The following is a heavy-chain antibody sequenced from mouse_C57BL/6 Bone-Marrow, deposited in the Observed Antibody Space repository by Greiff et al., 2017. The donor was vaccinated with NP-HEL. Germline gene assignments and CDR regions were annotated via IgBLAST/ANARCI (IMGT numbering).Heavy chain of an antibody. V-gene: IGHV1-7*01. D-gene: IGHD1-1*01. J-gene: IGHJ3*01. CDR2: INPSSGYT. CDR1: GYTFTSYW. Sequence: QVHVKQSGAELAKPGASVKLSCKASGYTFTSYWMHWVKQRPGQGLEWIGYINPSSGYTKYNQKFKDKATLTADKSSSTAYMQLSSLTYKSSAVYYCARSYYYSSSYRGAWFAYWGQGTLVTVSA. CDR3: ARSYYYSSSYRGAWFAY.